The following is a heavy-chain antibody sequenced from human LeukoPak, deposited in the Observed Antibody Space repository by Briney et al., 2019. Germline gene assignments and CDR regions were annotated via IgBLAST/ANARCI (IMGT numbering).Heavy chain of an antibody. J-gene: IGHJ5*02. Sequence: ASVKVSCKASGYTFTSYAMHWVRQAPGQRLEWMGWINAGNGNTKYSQKFQGRVTITRDTSASTAYMELSSLRSEDTAVYYCARERRPSGSAWFDPWGQGTLVTVSS. CDR2: INAGNGNT. V-gene: IGHV1-3*01. CDR1: GYTFTSYA. D-gene: IGHD6-25*01. CDR3: ARERRPSGSAWFDP.